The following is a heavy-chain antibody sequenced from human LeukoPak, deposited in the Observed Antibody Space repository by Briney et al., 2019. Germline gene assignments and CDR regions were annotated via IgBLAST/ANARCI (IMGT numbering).Heavy chain of an antibody. V-gene: IGHV4-39*07. CDR3: ASSAYYDSSGYFDY. CDR1: GGSISSSSYY. D-gene: IGHD3-22*01. CDR2: IYTSGST. Sequence: PSETLSLTCTVSGGSISSSSYYWGWIRQPPGKGLEWIGRIYTSGSTNYNPSLKSRVTISVDTSKNQFSLKLSSVTAADTAVYYCASSAYYDSSGYFDYWGQGTLVTVSS. J-gene: IGHJ4*02.